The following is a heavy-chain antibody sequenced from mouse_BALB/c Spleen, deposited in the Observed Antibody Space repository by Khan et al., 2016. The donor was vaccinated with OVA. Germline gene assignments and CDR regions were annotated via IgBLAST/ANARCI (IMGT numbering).Heavy chain of an antibody. Sequence: EVKLQESGPGLVKPSQSLSLTCSVTGYSITSAYYWNWLRQFPGNRLDWMGYINSDGSNNYNPSLKNRISIPRDTSKNQFFLKLNSVTTEDTANLCCARAGRWFAYWGHGTLVTVAA. CDR1: GYSITSAYY. J-gene: IGHJ3*01. V-gene: IGHV3-6*02. D-gene: IGHD3-3*01. CDR2: INSDGSN. CDR3: ARAGRWFAY.